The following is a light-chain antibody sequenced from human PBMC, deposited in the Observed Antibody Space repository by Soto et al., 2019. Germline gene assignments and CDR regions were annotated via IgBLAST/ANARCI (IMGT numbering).Light chain of an antibody. CDR3: QQYNNWPPLT. CDR1: QSVSGN. Sequence: EIVMTQSPATLSVSPGERATLSCRASQSVSGNLAWYQQKPGQAPRLLIYGASTRAPGIQAMSSGSGSGTEFTLTISSLQSEDFAVYYCQQYNNWPPLTFGGGTKVEIK. V-gene: IGKV3-15*01. J-gene: IGKJ4*01. CDR2: GAS.